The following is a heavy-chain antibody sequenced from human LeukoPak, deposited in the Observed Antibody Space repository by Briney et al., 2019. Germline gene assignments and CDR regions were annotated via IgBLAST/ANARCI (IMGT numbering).Heavy chain of an antibody. CDR1: GGSFSGYY. D-gene: IGHD3-22*01. V-gene: IGHV4-34*01. CDR3: ARRGNYDTLDY. CDR2: IYYSGST. Sequence: SETLSLTCAVFGGSFSGYYWSWIRQPPGKGLEWIGSIYYSGSTYYSPSLKSRVTISVDTSKNQFSLKLSSVTAADTAVYYCARRGNYDTLDYWGQGTLVTVSS. J-gene: IGHJ4*02.